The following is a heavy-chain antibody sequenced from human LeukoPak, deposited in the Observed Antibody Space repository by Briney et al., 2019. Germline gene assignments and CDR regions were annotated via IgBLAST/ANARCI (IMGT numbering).Heavy chain of an antibody. CDR1: GFTFDDYA. D-gene: IGHD6-6*01. Sequence: GGSLRLSCAASGFTFDDYAMHWVRQAPGKGLEWVSGMSWNSGSIGYADSVKGRFTISRDNAKNSLYLQMNSLRAEDTALYYCAKGTYRSSSGNLDYWGQGTLVTVSS. CDR3: AKGTYRSSSGNLDY. J-gene: IGHJ4*02. V-gene: IGHV3-9*01. CDR2: MSWNSGSI.